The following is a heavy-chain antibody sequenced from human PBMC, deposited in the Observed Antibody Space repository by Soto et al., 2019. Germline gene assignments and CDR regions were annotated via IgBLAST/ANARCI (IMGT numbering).Heavy chain of an antibody. V-gene: IGHV3-23*01. CDR2: IGPNGGDI. D-gene: IGHD1-26*01. Sequence: EVRLLESGGTLVQPGGSLRLSCSASGFTFYNYAMAWVRQAPGKGLEWVSSIGPNGGDISYPYSVKGRFSVSRDNSRNQLYLDMRSLRTDDTAVYYCAGKILGNYPFDYWGQGSLVTVSS. CDR1: GFTFYNYA. J-gene: IGHJ4*02. CDR3: AGKILGNYPFDY.